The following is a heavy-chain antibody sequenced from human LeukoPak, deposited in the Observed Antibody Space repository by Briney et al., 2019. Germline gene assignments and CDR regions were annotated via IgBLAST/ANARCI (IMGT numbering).Heavy chain of an antibody. D-gene: IGHD2/OR15-2a*01. J-gene: IGHJ4*02. CDR3: ARGIWTTDYFDY. CDR1: GFIVTNNY. CDR2: IYHSGST. V-gene: IGHV4-4*02. Sequence: GSLRLSCAASGFIVTNNYLSWVRQPPGKGLEWIGEIYHSGSTNYNPSLKSRVTISVDKSKNQFSLKLSSVTAADTAVYYCARGIWTTDYFDYWGQGTLVTVSS.